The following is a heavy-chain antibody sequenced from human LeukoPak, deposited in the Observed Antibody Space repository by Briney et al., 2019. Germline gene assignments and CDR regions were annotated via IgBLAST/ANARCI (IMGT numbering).Heavy chain of an antibody. J-gene: IGHJ5*02. CDR3: AIHVLGSTTRLGP. CDR2: IYYNGST. CDR1: GGSINNYY. Sequence: SETLSLTCTVSGGSINNYYWSWIRQPPGKGLEWIGYIYYNGSTNYNSSFKSRVTISVDTSKNQFSLGLSSVTAADTAVYYCAIHVLGSTTRLGPWGQGTLVTVSS. D-gene: IGHD2/OR15-2a*01. V-gene: IGHV4-59*01.